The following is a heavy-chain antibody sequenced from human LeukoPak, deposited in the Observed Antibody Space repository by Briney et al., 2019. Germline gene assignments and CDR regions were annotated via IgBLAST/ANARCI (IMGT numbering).Heavy chain of an antibody. Sequence: SETLSLTCTVSGGSISSYYWSWIRQPPGKGLEWIGYIYYSGSTNYNPSLKSRVTISVDTSKNQFSLKLSSVTAADTAVYYCARVGSSWYGFRFDPWGQGTLVTVSS. D-gene: IGHD6-13*01. V-gene: IGHV4-59*12. CDR3: ARVGSSWYGFRFDP. CDR1: GGSISSYY. CDR2: IYYSGST. J-gene: IGHJ5*02.